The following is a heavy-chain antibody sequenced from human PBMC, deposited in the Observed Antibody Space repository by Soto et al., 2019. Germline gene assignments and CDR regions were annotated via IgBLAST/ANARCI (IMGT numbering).Heavy chain of an antibody. V-gene: IGHV3-21*01. D-gene: IGHD2-2*01. CDR2: ISSTGRYI. CDR1: GFNFTYYN. Sequence: GGSLRLCCAGSGFNFTYYNMNWVRQAPGKGLEWVSSISSTGRYIYYGDSVRGRITVSRDNGKNSLFLQMNNLGAEDTAVYYCAREXCSSNNCYLLGYYGLDVWGQGTTVTVSS. CDR3: AREXCSSNNCYLLGYYGLDV. J-gene: IGHJ6*02.